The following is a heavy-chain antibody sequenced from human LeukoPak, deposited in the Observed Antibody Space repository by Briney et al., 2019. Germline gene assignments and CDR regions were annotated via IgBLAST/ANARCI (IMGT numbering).Heavy chain of an antibody. J-gene: IGHJ5*02. CDR1: GFTFSSYS. Sequence: GGSLRLSCAASGFTFSSYSMNWIRQAPGEGLEWVSHISSSGNAIYYADSVKGRFTISRDNAKNSLYLQMNSLRAEDTAVYYCVTYSLAVAGADHWGQGTLVTVSS. D-gene: IGHD6-19*01. V-gene: IGHV3-48*04. CDR3: VTYSLAVAGADH. CDR2: ISSSGNAI.